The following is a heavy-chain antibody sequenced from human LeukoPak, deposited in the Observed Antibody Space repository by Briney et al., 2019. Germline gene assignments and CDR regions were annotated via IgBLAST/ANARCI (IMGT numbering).Heavy chain of an antibody. CDR1: GFTFSSYA. V-gene: IGHV3-30-3*01. D-gene: IGHD3-3*01. J-gene: IGHJ4*02. Sequence: PGGSLRLSCAASGFTFSSYAMHWVRQAPGKGLEWAAVISYDGSNKYYADSVKGRFTISRDNSKNTLYLQMNSLRAEDTAVYYCARDPGVRYYDFWSGYSDYWGQGTLVTVSS. CDR2: ISYDGSNK. CDR3: ARDPGVRYYDFWSGYSDY.